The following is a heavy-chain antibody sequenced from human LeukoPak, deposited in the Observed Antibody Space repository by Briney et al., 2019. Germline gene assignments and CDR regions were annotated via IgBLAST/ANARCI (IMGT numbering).Heavy chain of an antibody. V-gene: IGHV1-18*01. J-gene: IGHJ3*02. Sequence: ASVKVSCKASGYTFTSYGISWVRQAPGQGLEWMGWISAYNRNTNYAQKLQGRVTMTTATSTTTNYMELKLLCSAAPAVHECYRIAPAGNFFDMWGRGTMVSVSS. CDR1: GYTFTSYG. D-gene: IGHD6-13*01. CDR3: YRIAPAGNFFDM. CDR2: ISAYNRNT.